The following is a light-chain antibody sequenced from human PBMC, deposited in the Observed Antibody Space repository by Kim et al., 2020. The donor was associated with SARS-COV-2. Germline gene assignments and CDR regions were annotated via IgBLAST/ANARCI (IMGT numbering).Light chain of an antibody. J-gene: IGKJ1*01. CDR3: QQYDIWPLT. CDR1: ESIGGN. Sequence: VSPGERATPACRASESIGGNLAWYQQKPGQAPRLLIYDASTRATDIPARFSGSGSGTEFTLTISSLQSEDFAVYYCQQYDIWPLTFGQGTKVDIK. V-gene: IGKV3-15*01. CDR2: DAS.